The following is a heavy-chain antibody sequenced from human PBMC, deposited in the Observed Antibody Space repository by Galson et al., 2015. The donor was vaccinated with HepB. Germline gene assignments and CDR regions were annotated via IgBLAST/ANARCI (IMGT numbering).Heavy chain of an antibody. V-gene: IGHV3-30*03. Sequence: SLRLSCAASGFPFSSYGMHWVRQAPGKGLEWVALISIDGRYTYHSDSVKGRFTISRDNSKNTLYLQMNSLRAEDTAVYYCARDIYSNTWYVPLWGRGILVTVST. D-gene: IGHD2-2*01. CDR1: GFPFSSYG. CDR2: ISIDGRYT. J-gene: IGHJ4*02. CDR3: ARDIYSNTWYVPL.